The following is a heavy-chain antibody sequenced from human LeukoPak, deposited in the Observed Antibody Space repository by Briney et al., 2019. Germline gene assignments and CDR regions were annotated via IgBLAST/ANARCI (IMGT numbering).Heavy chain of an antibody. V-gene: IGHV3-30*02. CDR3: AKDHTVGLSSGIDY. D-gene: IGHD6-19*01. CDR2: IRNDGSDK. CDR1: GFTFSSYG. Sequence: GGSLRLSCAASGFTFSSYGIHWVRQAPGKGLEWVAFIRNDGSDKYYADSVKGQFTISRDNSKNTLYLQLNSLRAEDTAVYYCAKDHTVGLSSGIDYWGQGTLVIVSS. J-gene: IGHJ4*02.